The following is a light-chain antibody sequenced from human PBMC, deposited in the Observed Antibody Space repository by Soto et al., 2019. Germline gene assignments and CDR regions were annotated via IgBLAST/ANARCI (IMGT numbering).Light chain of an antibody. CDR1: QPIGTF. Sequence: DIQMTQSPSSLSASVRDRVTMTCRASQPIGTFLNWYQQRPGKAPKLLISAASSLQGGVPSRFSGSVSWSHFTLTSTSLQLEDFATYYCQQTYSPSYSLGQGTKLQF. J-gene: IGKJ2*01. CDR3: QQTYSPSYS. CDR2: AAS. V-gene: IGKV1-39*01.